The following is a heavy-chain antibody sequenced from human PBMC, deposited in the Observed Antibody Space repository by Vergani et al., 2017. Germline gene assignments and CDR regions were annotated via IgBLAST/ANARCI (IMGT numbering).Heavy chain of an antibody. CDR2: IRGSGGST. D-gene: IGHD5-12*01. CDR3: AKVERGYSGYELYYYYGMDV. Sequence: EVQLLESGGGLVQPGGSLRLSCAASGFTFSSYAMSWVRQAPGKAVEWGSAIRGSGGSTSYADSVKGRFTISRDKSKNTLYLQMNILRAEDTAVYYCAKVERGYSGYELYYYYGMDVWGQGTTVTVSS. CDR1: GFTFSSYA. V-gene: IGHV3-23*01. J-gene: IGHJ6*02.